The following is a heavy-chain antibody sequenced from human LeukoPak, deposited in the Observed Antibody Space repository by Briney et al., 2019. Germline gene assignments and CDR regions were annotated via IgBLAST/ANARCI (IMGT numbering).Heavy chain of an antibody. V-gene: IGHV4-39*07. D-gene: IGHD3-3*01. J-gene: IGHJ6*03. CDR3: AKAPPKEHDFWNGYYNYMDV. CDR1: GGSISSSSYY. CDR2: IYYSGST. Sequence: PSETLSLTCTVSGGSISSSSYYWGWIRQPPGKGLEWIGSIYYSGSTYYNPSLKSRVTISVDTSKNQFSLKVTSVTAADTAVYYLAKAPPKEHDFWNGYYNYMDVWGKGTTVTVSS.